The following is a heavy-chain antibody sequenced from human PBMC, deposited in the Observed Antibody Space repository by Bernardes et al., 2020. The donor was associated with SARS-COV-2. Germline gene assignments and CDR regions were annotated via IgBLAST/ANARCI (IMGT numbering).Heavy chain of an antibody. D-gene: IGHD3-9*01. CDR2: ISPTSSQT. V-gene: IGHV3-23*01. CDR1: GFSFSTYS. CDR3: AKKGSTGIRRGSFYYLDS. Sequence: GSLRLSCSASGFSFSTYSMSWVRQAPGKGLEWVSVISPTSSQTFYADSVNGRFRISRDNFKNTVYLHMNGLRADDTATYYCAKKGSTGIRRGSFYYLDSWGQGTLVTVAS. J-gene: IGHJ4*02.